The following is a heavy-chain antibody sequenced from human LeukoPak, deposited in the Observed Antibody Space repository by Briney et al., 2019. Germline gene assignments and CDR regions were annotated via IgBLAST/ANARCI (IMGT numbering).Heavy chain of an antibody. V-gene: IGHV3-7*01. D-gene: IGHD3-3*01. CDR1: GFTYSSYW. J-gene: IGHJ5*02. CDR2: IKQDGSEK. Sequence: GGSLRLSCAASGFTYSSYWMSWVRQAPGKGLEWVANIKQDGSEKYYVDSVKGRFTISRDNAKNSLYLQMNSLRAEDTAVYYCARQRRGYYDFWSGYSNLFDPWGQGTLVTVSS. CDR3: ARQRRGYYDFWSGYSNLFDP.